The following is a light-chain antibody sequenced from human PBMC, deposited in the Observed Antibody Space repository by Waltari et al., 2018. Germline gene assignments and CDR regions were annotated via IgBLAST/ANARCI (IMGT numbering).Light chain of an antibody. CDR3: QQSYSTPRT. CDR2: AAS. Sequence: DIRMTQSPSSLSASVGDRVTITCRASQSISSYLNWYQQQPGKAPKLLIYAASSLQSGVPARFSGSGSGTDFTLTISSLQPEDFATYYCQQSYSTPRTFGQGTKVEIK. V-gene: IGKV1-39*01. CDR1: QSISSY. J-gene: IGKJ1*01.